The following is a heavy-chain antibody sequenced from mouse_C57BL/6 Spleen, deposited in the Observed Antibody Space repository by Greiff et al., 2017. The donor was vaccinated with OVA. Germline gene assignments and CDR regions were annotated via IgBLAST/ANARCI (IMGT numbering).Heavy chain of an antibody. D-gene: IGHD2-1*01. V-gene: IGHV5-9*01. CDR3: ARLLYGNYPSYYAMDY. Sequence: DVQLVESGGGLVKPGGSLKLSCAASGFTFSSYTMSWVRQTPEKRLEWVATISGGGGNTYYPDSVKGRFTISRDNAKNTLYLQMSSLRSEDTALYYCARLLYGNYPSYYAMDYWGQGTSVTVSS. CDR1: GFTFSSYT. J-gene: IGHJ4*01. CDR2: ISGGGGNT.